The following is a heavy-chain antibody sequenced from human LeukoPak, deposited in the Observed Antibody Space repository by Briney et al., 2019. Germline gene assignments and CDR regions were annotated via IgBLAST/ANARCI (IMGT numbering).Heavy chain of an antibody. CDR3: AKKAIAPAKRWFDP. D-gene: IGHD6-13*01. CDR2: ISGSGDRT. CDR1: GFTFSNAW. Sequence: GGSLRLSCAASGFTFSNAWMSWVRQAPGKGLEWVSAISGSGDRTYYADSVKGRFTISRDNSKNTLFLQMSSLRAEDTAVYYCAKKAIAPAKRWFDPWGQGTLVTVSS. J-gene: IGHJ5*02. V-gene: IGHV3-23*01.